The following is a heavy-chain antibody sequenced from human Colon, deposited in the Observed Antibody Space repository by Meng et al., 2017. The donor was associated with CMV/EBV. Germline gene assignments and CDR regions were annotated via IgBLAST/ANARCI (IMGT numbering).Heavy chain of an antibody. CDR2: IIPIVDKV. CDR3: ARGYCSSTSCRVAQSYYYYGMDV. CDR1: GGTSSSYA. V-gene: IGHV1-69*05. Sequence: SVKVSCKASGGTSSSYAIHWVRQAPGQGLEWMGRIIPIVDKVDYAQKFQGRVTITTDESTSTAYMELSSLRSEDTAVYYCARGYCSSTSCRVAQSYYYYGMDVWGQGTTVTVSS. J-gene: IGHJ6*02. D-gene: IGHD2-2*01.